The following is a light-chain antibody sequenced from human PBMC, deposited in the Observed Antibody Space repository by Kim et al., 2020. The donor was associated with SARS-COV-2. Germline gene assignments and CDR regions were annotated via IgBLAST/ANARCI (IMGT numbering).Light chain of an antibody. J-gene: IGKJ2*01. CDR3: QQRSNWPPYT. CDR2: DAS. V-gene: IGKV3-11*01. Sequence: LSPGERATLSCRASQSVTSYLAWYQQKPGQAPRLLIYDASNRATGIPARFSGSGSGTDFTLTISSLEPEDFAVYHCQQRSNWPPYTFGQGTKLEI. CDR1: QSVTSY.